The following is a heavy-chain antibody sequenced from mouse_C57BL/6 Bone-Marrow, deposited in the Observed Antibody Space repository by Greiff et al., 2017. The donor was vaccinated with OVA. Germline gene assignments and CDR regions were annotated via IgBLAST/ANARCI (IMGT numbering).Heavy chain of an antibody. V-gene: IGHV1-5*01. Sequence: VQLKQSGTVLARPGASVKMSCKTSGYTFTSYWLHWVKQRPGQGLEWIGAIYPGNSDTSYNQKFKGKAKLTAVTSASTAYMELSSLTNEDSAVYYCTRDYYGSSPRAMDYWGQGTSVTVSS. J-gene: IGHJ4*01. CDR3: TRDYYGSSPRAMDY. D-gene: IGHD1-1*01. CDR1: GYTFTSYW. CDR2: IYPGNSDT.